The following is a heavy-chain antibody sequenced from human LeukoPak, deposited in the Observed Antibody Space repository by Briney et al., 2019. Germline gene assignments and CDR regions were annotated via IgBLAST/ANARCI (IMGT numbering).Heavy chain of an antibody. CDR2: ISSSSSYI. Sequence: GGSLRLSCAASGFTFSRHNMNWVRQAPGKGLEWVSSISSSSSYIYYADSVKGRFTISRDNARNSLYLQMNSLRAEDTAVYYCAKLNLRPGDYWGQGTLVTVSS. V-gene: IGHV3-21*01. CDR1: GFTFSRHN. J-gene: IGHJ4*02. D-gene: IGHD5/OR15-5a*01. CDR3: AKLNLRPGDY.